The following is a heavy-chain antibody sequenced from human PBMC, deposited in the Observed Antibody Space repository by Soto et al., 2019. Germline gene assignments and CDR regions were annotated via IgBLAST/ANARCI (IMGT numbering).Heavy chain of an antibody. CDR3: ARDTSGWSLNGLDV. CDR1: GSAITRYY. D-gene: IGHD6-19*01. Sequence: QVDLVQSGAEVKKPGASVTISCKASGSAITRYYIHWVRQAPGRGLEWMGIINLGGGSASYAQKFQDRVTIDKDTSTGTVYMDLRSLRTEDTAVYYCARDTSGWSLNGLDVWGQGTTVNVSS. CDR2: INLGGGSA. V-gene: IGHV1-46*01. J-gene: IGHJ6*02.